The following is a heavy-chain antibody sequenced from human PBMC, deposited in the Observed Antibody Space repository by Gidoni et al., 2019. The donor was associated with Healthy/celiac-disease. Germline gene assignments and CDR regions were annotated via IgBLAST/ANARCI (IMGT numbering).Heavy chain of an antibody. CDR1: GFTFRRYA. CDR2: SSGSGGST. V-gene: IGHV3-23*01. Sequence: EVQLLESGGGLVQPGGSLRLSCAASGFTFRRYAMSWVRQAPGKGLEWVSASSGSGGSTYYADSVKGRFTISRDNSKNTLYLQMNSLRAEDTAVYYCAKDIKQWLIRADAFDIWGQGTMVTVSS. CDR3: AKDIKQWLIRADAFDI. J-gene: IGHJ3*02. D-gene: IGHD6-19*01.